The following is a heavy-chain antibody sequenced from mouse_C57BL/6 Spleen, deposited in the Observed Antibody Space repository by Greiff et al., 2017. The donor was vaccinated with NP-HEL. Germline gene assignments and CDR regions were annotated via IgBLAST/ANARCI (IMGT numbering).Heavy chain of an antibody. CDR1: GYTFTSYW. CDR3: ARRYGSSPYWYFDV. V-gene: IGHV1-69*01. J-gene: IGHJ1*03. CDR2: IDPSDSYT. Sequence: QVQLQQPGAELVMPGASVKLSCKASGYTFTSYWMHWVKQRPGQGLEWIGEIDPSDSYTNYNQKFKGKSTLTVDKSSSTAYMQLSSLTSEDSAVYYCARRYGSSPYWYFDVWGTGTTVTVSS. D-gene: IGHD1-1*01.